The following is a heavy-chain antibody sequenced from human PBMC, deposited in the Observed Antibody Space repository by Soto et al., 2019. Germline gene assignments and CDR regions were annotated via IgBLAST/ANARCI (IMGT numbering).Heavy chain of an antibody. CDR1: GYTFTSYG. V-gene: IGHV1-18*01. CDR2: ISAYNGST. Sequence: ASVKVSCKASGYTFTSYGISWVRQAPGQGLEWMGWISAYNGSTNYAQKLQGRVTMTTDTSTSTAYMELRSLRSDDTAVYYCARVGRITIFGVVTEYYFDYWGQGTLVTVSS. CDR3: ARVGRITIFGVVTEYYFDY. J-gene: IGHJ4*02. D-gene: IGHD3-3*01.